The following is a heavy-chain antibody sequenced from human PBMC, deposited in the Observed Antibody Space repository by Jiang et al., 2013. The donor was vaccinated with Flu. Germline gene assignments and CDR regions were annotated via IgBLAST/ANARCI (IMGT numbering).Heavy chain of an antibody. J-gene: IGHJ6*02. Sequence: YYADSVKGRFTISRDESTKTVYLQVNSLRAEDTAVYYCARDSPGYYDSSGYYYSFGMDVWGQGTTVTVSS. D-gene: IGHD3-22*01. CDR3: ARDSPGYYDSSGYYYSFGMDV. V-gene: IGHV3-30*03.